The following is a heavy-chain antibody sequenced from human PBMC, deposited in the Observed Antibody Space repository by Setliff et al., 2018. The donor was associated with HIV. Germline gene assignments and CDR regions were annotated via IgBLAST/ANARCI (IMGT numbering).Heavy chain of an antibody. CDR1: GGSFSGYY. J-gene: IGHJ4*02. CDR3: SNWNTTVDADS. CDR2: ITHSGST. Sequence: SETLSLTCAVYGGSFSGYYWNWIRQSPGKGLEWIGEITHSGSTNYNPSLKSRVTMSLDTSKNQFSLNLNSVTAADTAVYYCSNWNTTVDADSWGQGTLVTVSS. D-gene: IGHD1-1*01. V-gene: IGHV4-34*01.